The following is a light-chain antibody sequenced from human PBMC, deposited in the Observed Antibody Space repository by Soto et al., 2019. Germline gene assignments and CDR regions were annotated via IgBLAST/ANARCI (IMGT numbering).Light chain of an antibody. CDR2: AAS. CDR1: QGIGKD. CDR3: QQGYSSAIT. V-gene: IGKV1-39*01. Sequence: IEMTQSPSSLSASVGDTVTITCRASQGIGKDLAWFQQRPGKAPKLLIYAASSLQSGVPSRFSGSGSGTDFTLTINSLQPEDFATYYCQQGYSSAITFGQGTRLEIK. J-gene: IGKJ5*01.